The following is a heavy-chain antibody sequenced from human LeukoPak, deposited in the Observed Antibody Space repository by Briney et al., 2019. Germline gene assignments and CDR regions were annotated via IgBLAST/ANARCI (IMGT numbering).Heavy chain of an antibody. J-gene: IGHJ4*02. CDR3: ETGGPHFYGSGTYYNLKSGDY. Sequence: GGSLILSCAASEFIFSNYYMMWIRQAPGKGLEWISYISGSGGTVSYADSVKGRFTISRDNAKKYLYLQMNSVRAEDTAVYHCETGGPHFYGSGTYYNLKSGDYWGQGILVTVSA. D-gene: IGHD3-10*01. CDR2: ISGSGGTV. V-gene: IGHV3-11*01. CDR1: EFIFSNYY.